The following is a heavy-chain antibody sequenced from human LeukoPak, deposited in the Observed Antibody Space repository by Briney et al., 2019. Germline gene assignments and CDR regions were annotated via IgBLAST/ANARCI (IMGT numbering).Heavy chain of an antibody. CDR3: ARAGRVDY. D-gene: IGHD1-26*01. CDR1: GFTFSTDW. Sequence: GGSLRLSCAASGFTFSTDWMSWVRQAPGKGLEWVANIKQDGSEKYYGDSLKGRFTISRDNAKNSLYLQMNSLRVEDTAVYYCARAGRVDYWGQGTLVTVSS. CDR2: IKQDGSEK. V-gene: IGHV3-7*05. J-gene: IGHJ4*02.